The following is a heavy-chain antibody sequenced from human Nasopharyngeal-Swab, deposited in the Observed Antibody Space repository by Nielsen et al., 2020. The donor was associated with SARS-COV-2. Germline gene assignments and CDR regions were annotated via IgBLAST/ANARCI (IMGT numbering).Heavy chain of an antibody. V-gene: IGHV3-23*01. J-gene: IGHJ3*02. CDR2: ISGSGDST. D-gene: IGHD3-22*01. Sequence: GESLKISCAASGFTFSSYAMSWVRQAPGKGLEWVSTISGSGDSTYYADSVKGRFTISRDQSKNTLYLQMNSLRAEDTAVYYCAKENYYDSSGYYSNDAFDIWGQGAMVTVSS. CDR1: GFTFSSYA. CDR3: AKENYYDSSGYYSNDAFDI.